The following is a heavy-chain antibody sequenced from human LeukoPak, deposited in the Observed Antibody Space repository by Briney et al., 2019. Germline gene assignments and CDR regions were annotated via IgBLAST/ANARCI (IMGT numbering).Heavy chain of an antibody. Sequence: GRSLRLSCAASGFTFSSYAMHWVRQAPGKGLEWVAVISYDGSNKYYADSVKGRFTISRDNSKNTLYLQMNSLRAEDTAVYYCASGRAELSRAFDIWGQGTMVTVSS. CDR3: ASGRAELSRAFDI. J-gene: IGHJ3*02. V-gene: IGHV3-30-3*01. CDR2: ISYDGSNK. D-gene: IGHD1-26*01. CDR1: GFTFSSYA.